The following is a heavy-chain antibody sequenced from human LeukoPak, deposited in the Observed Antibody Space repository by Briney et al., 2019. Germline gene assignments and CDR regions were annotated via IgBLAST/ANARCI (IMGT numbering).Heavy chain of an antibody. V-gene: IGHV1-8*01. Sequence: GASVKVSCEASGYTFTSYDINWVRQATGQGLEWMGWMNPNSGNTGHAQKFQGRVTMTRNTSISTAYMELSSLRSEDTAVYYCARGVHDYVLWFDPWGQGTLVTVSS. CDR3: ARGVHDYVLWFDP. CDR1: GYTFTSYD. J-gene: IGHJ5*02. CDR2: MNPNSGNT. D-gene: IGHD3-16*01.